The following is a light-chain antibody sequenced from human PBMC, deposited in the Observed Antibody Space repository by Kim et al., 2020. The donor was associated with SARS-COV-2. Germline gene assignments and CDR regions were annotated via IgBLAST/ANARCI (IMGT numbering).Light chain of an antibody. Sequence: SELTQDPAVSVALGQTVRITCQGDSLRNYYATWYQQRPGQAPVLVLYGKYNRPSGIPDRFSGSASGNTASLTITGAQAEDEADYYCNSRDSSGDHVVFGGGTQLTVL. CDR1: SLRNYY. CDR2: GKY. J-gene: IGLJ3*02. V-gene: IGLV3-19*01. CDR3: NSRDSSGDHVV.